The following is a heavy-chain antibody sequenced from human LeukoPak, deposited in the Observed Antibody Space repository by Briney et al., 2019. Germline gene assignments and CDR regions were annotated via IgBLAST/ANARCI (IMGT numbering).Heavy chain of an antibody. CDR1: GYTFTVYY. Sequence: EASVKVSCKASGYTFTVYYMHWVRQAPGQGLEWMGWINPNSGGTNYAQNFQGRVTVTRDTSTATAYMELRWLTSDDTAVYYCARDLFTRKTLGNWDSRAFHIWGQGTMVTVSS. V-gene: IGHV1-2*02. CDR3: ARDLFTRKTLGNWDSRAFHI. CDR2: INPNSGGT. D-gene: IGHD1-14*01. J-gene: IGHJ3*02.